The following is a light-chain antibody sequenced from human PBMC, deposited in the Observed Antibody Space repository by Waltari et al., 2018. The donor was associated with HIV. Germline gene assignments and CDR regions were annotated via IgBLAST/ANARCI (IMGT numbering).Light chain of an antibody. Sequence: QPVLTQSSSASTSLASSVKLPCPLDRGHSNYIVTSHRHHPGNAPPYLLKLEGSGRFSRGSAVPDRFSGSSSGADRYLTISNLQADDEADYYCETWDTNTEVFGGGTKLTVL. J-gene: IGLJ3*02. CDR1: RGHSNYI. CDR2: LEGSGRF. CDR3: ETWDTNTEV. V-gene: IGLV4-60*03.